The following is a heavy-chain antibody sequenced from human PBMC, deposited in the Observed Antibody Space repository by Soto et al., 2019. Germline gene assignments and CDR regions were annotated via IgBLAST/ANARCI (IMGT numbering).Heavy chain of an antibody. J-gene: IGHJ6*02. CDR3: ARDAKLRNYYYGMDV. D-gene: IGHD5-12*01. CDR1: GFTFSSYG. V-gene: IGHV3-33*01. CDR2: IWYDGSNK. Sequence: QVPLVESGGGVVQPGRSLRLSCAASGFTFSSYGMHWVRQAPGKGLEWVAVIWYDGSNKYYADSVKGRFTISRDNSKNTLYLQMNSLRAEDTAVYYCARDAKLRNYYYGMDVWGQGTTVTVSS.